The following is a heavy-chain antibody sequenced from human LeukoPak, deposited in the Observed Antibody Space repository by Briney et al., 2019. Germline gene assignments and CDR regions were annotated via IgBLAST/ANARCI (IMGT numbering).Heavy chain of an antibody. CDR3: AKDQYDYVRGEFDY. J-gene: IGHJ4*02. Sequence: PGGSLRLSCAASGFTLSSYPMHWVRQAPGKGLEWVAVISYDGNDKHYADSVKGRFTISRDNSKNTLYLQMNSLRVEDTAVYYCAKDQYDYVRGEFDYWGQGTLVTVSS. D-gene: IGHD3-16*01. CDR1: GFTLSSYP. CDR2: ISYDGNDK. V-gene: IGHV3-30*04.